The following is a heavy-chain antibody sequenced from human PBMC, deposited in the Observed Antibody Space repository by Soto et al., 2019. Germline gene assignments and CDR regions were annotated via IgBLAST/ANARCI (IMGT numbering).Heavy chain of an antibody. CDR1: GFTFSAYG. D-gene: IGHD3-22*01. J-gene: IGHJ4*02. CDR3: AKDEYYYSRSGYYIYYS. CDR2: ISHDGTNK. Sequence: GGSLRLSCEVSGFTFSAYGMHWVRQAPGKGLEWVAAISHDGTNKNYGDSVKGRLTISRDNSKKTLYLQMNSLRPEDTALYYCAKDEYYYSRSGYYIYYSWGQGTLDTVSS. V-gene: IGHV3-30*18.